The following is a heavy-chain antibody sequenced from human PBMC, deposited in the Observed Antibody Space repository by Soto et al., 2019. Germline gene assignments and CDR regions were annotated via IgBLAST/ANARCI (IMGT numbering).Heavy chain of an antibody. Sequence: ASVKVSCKASGYTFTSYGISWVRQAPGQGLEWMGWSSAYNGNTNYAQKLQGRVTMTTDTSTSTAYMELRSLRSDDTAVYYCARGLDYYDSSGRARFDYWGQGTLVTVSS. J-gene: IGHJ4*02. CDR1: GYTFTSYG. V-gene: IGHV1-18*01. CDR2: SSAYNGNT. CDR3: ARGLDYYDSSGRARFDY. D-gene: IGHD3-22*01.